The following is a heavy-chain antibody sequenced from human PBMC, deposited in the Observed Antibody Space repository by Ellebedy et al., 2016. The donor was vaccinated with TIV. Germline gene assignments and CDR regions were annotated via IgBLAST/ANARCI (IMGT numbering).Heavy chain of an antibody. D-gene: IGHD5-18*01. Sequence: GESLKISCAASGFTFSSYGMHWVRQAPGKGLEWVAVIWYDGSNKYYADSVKGRFTISRDNSKNTLYLQMNSLRAEDTAVYYCARDHGYSYGRFFDYWGQGTLVTVSS. J-gene: IGHJ4*02. CDR2: IWYDGSNK. V-gene: IGHV3-33*08. CDR1: GFTFSSYG. CDR3: ARDHGYSYGRFFDY.